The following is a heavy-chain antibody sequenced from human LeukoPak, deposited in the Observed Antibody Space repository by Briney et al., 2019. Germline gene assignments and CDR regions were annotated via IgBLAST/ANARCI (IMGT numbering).Heavy chain of an antibody. D-gene: IGHD6-13*01. V-gene: IGHV3-33*01. J-gene: IGHJ6*02. CDR3: ARGDNRGSSWNYYYYGMDV. CDR2: IWYDGSNK. CDR1: GFTFSSYG. Sequence: HPGGSLRLSCAASGFTFSSYGMHWVRQAPGKGLEWVAVIWYDGSNKYYADSVKGRFTISRDNSKNTLYLQMNSLRAEDTAVYYCARGDNRGSSWNYYYYGMDVWGQGTTVTVSS.